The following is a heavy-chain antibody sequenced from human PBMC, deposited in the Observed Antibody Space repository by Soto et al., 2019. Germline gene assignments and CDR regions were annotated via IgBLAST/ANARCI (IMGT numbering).Heavy chain of an antibody. CDR2: ISYDGSNK. Sequence: PGGSLRLSCAASGFTFSSYGMHWVRQAPGKGLEWVAVISYDGSNKYYADSVKGRFTISRDNSKNTLYLQMNSLRAEDTAVYYCAKEARGCSSTSCFTGTRLPTLPQLDPWGQGTLVTVS. V-gene: IGHV3-30*18. J-gene: IGHJ5*02. CDR1: GFTFSSYG. D-gene: IGHD2-2*01. CDR3: AKEARGCSSTSCFTGTRLPTLPQLDP.